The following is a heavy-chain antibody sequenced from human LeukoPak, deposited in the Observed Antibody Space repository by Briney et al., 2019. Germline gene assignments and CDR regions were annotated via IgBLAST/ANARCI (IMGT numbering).Heavy chain of an antibody. CDR2: ISTTGTTM. J-gene: IGHJ4*02. CDR1: GFTFSHYW. D-gene: IGHD7-27*01. Sequence: GGSLRLSCVAYGFTFSHYWMNWVRQAPGKGLEWVSYISTTGTTMHYADSVRGRFTISRDNAKNSLYLQMHSLRAEDTAFYYCARETGDSVDYWGQGTLVTVSS. CDR3: ARETGDSVDY. V-gene: IGHV3-48*03.